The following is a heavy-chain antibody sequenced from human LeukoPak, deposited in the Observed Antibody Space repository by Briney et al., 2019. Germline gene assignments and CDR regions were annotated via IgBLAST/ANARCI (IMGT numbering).Heavy chain of an antibody. V-gene: IGHV1-69*06. CDR2: IIPIFGTA. D-gene: IGHD4-17*01. Sequence: ASVKVSCKASGGTFSSYAISWVRQAPGQGLEWMGGIIPIFGTANYAQKFQGRVTITADKSTSTAYMELSSLRSEDTAVYYCATTNDDYGDYTLDYWGQGTLVTVSP. CDR1: GGTFSSYA. J-gene: IGHJ4*02. CDR3: ATTNDDYGDYTLDY.